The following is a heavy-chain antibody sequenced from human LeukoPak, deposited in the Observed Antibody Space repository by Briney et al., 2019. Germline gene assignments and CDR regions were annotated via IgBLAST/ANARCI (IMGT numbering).Heavy chain of an antibody. V-gene: IGHV4-34*01. D-gene: IGHD5-24*01. CDR1: GGSFCGYY. J-gene: IGHJ4*02. CDR3: ARLVRDGYNHNLRGYYFDY. Sequence: SETPSLTCAVYGGSFCGYYWSWIRQPPGKGLEWIGEINHSGSTNYNPSLKSRVTISVDTSKNQFSLKLSSVTAADTAVYYCARLVRDGYNHNLRGYYFDYWGQGTLVTVSS. CDR2: INHSGST.